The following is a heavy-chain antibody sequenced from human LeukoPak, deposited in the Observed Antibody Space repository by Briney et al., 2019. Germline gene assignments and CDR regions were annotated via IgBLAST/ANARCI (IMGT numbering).Heavy chain of an antibody. J-gene: IGHJ4*02. CDR3: ARTDPAGYYSPY. CDR1: GASIRSSVGHY. D-gene: IGHD3-22*01. V-gene: IGHV4-31*03. CDR2: IYYSGST. Sequence: SETLSLTCTVSGASIRSSVGHYWNWIRQHPGKGLEWIGYIYYSGSTYYNPSLKSRVTISVDTSTNQFSLKVNSVTAADTAIYYCARTDPAGYYSPYWGQGTLVTVSS.